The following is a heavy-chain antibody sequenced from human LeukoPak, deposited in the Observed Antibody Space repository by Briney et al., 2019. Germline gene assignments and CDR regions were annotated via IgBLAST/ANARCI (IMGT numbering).Heavy chain of an antibody. J-gene: IGHJ3*02. CDR2: IYTNGST. Sequence: SQTLSLTCTVSGGSISSGNYYWSWIRQPAGKGLEWIGHIYTNGSTNYNPSLKSRVTMSVDTSKNQLSLKLSSVTAADTAVYYCARTDSSSWYGDAFDIWGQGTMVTVSS. V-gene: IGHV4-61*09. D-gene: IGHD6-13*01. CDR3: ARTDSSSWYGDAFDI. CDR1: GGSISSGNYY.